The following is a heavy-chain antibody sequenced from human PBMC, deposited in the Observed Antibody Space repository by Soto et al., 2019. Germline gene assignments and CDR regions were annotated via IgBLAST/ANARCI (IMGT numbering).Heavy chain of an antibody. CDR1: GGSISSGGYY. D-gene: IGHD3-10*01. V-gene: IGHV4-31*03. J-gene: IGHJ6*02. Sequence: QVQLQESGPGLVKPSQTLSLTCTVSGGSISSGGYYWSWIRQHPGKGLEWIGYIHYSGSTYYNPSLQSRLTISVDTSTTQFSLNLSSVTAADTAVYYCARVFGFGGMDVWCQGTTVTVSS. CDR2: IHYSGST. CDR3: ARVFGFGGMDV.